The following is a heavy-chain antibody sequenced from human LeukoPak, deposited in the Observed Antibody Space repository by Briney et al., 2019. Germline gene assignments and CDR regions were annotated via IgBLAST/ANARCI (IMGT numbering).Heavy chain of an antibody. J-gene: IGHJ1*01. Sequence: SETLSPTCAVYGGSFSAYYWSWIRQSPGKGLEWIGEINHSGSTNYNPSLKSRLTISVDTSKNQFSLKLSSVTAADTAVYYCARRPLYYDSSGSRIGYFQHWGQGTLVTVSS. CDR2: INHSGST. V-gene: IGHV4-34*01. CDR3: ARRPLYYDSSGSRIGYFQH. D-gene: IGHD3-22*01. CDR1: GGSFSAYY.